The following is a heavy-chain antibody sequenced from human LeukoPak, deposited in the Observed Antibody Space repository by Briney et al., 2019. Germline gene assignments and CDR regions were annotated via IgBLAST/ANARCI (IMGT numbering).Heavy chain of an antibody. D-gene: IGHD2-15*01. CDR3: ARRSGTIAY. J-gene: IGHJ4*02. V-gene: IGHV4-34*01. CDR1: GGSFSGYY. Sequence: PSETLSLTCAVYGGSFSGYYWSWIRQPPGKGLEWIGEINHSGSTNYNPSLKSRVTISVDTSKNQFSLKLSSVTAADTAVYYCARRSGTIAYWGQGTLVTVSS. CDR2: INHSGST.